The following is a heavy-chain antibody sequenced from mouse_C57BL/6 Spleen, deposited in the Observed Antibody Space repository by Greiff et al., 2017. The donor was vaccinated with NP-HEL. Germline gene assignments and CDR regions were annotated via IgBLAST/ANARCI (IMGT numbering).Heavy chain of an antibody. J-gene: IGHJ2*01. CDR2: LSSGGSYT. V-gene: IGHV5-6*01. D-gene: IGHD2-5*01. CDR1: GFTFSSYG. CDR3: ARQEGYSNYYFDY. Sequence: EVQLVESGGDLVKPGGSLKLSCAASGFTFSSYGMSWVRQTPDKRLEWVATLSSGGSYTYYPDSVKGRFTISRDNAKNTLYLQMSSLKSEDTAMYYCARQEGYSNYYFDYWGQGTTLTVSS.